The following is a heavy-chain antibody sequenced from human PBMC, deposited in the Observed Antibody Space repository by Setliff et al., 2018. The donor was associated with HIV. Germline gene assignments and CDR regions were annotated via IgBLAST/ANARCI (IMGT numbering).Heavy chain of an antibody. J-gene: IGHJ6*03. CDR3: AREHSGTYPDFSFYMDV. V-gene: IGHV4-61*09. CDR1: GGSISGAYDY. CDR2: MYTSGST. Sequence: NPSETLSLTCTVSGGSISGAYDYWTWNRQPAGKGLEWIGHMYTSGSTNYNPSLRSRLTISVDTSKNQFSLKLRSVTAADTAVYYCAREHSGTYPDFSFYMDVWGKGTTVTVSS. D-gene: IGHD1-26*01.